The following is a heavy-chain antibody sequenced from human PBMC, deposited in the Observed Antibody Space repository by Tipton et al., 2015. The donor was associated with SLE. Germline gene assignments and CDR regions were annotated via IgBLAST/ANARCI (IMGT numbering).Heavy chain of an antibody. CDR2: IYYSGNT. CDR1: GGSISSSSYY. V-gene: IGHV4-39*06. Sequence: LRLSCTVSGGSISSSSYYWGWIRQPPGKGLEWIGSIYYSGNTYYNPSLKSRVTISVDASKNQFPLKLSSVTAADTAVYYCARRLVAAANDWYFGLWGRGTLVTVSS. J-gene: IGHJ2*01. D-gene: IGHD2-2*01. CDR3: ARRLVAAANDWYFGL.